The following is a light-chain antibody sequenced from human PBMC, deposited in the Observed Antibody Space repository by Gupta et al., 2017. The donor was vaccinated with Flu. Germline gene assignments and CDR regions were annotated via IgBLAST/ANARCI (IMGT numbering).Light chain of an antibody. CDR3: QHYENALWT. J-gene: IGKJ1*01. CDR2: GVS. CDR1: QGDSKSW. V-gene: IGKV3-20*01. Sequence: GSLSLGPGKRATPYCRRKQGDSKSWVTWYRQKPGQDTRRLIEGVSNGAAGSPERFSGGGSGTDCMTTSSRLEAEDGAVDYWQHYENALWTCGQGTKVEIK.